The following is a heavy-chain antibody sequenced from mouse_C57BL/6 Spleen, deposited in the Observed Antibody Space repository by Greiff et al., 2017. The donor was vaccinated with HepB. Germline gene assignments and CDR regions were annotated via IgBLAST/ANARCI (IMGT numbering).Heavy chain of an antibody. Sequence: VQLKQSVAELVRPGASVKLSCTASGFNIKNTYMHWVKQRPEQGLEWIGRIDPANGNTKYAPKFQGKATITADTSSNTAYMQLSSLTSEDSAVYYCARSTYYGNHEGDYWGQGTTLTVSS. J-gene: IGHJ2*01. D-gene: IGHD2-10*01. CDR1: GFNIKNTY. CDR3: ARSTYYGNHEGDY. V-gene: IGHV14-3*01. CDR2: IDPANGNT.